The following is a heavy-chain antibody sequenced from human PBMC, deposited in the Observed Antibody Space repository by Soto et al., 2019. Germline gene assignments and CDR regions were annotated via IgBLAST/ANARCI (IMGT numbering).Heavy chain of an antibody. CDR3: ARGIAAAGTEYYYYGMDV. V-gene: IGHV1-18*01. CDR1: GYTFTING. J-gene: IGHJ6*02. Sequence: GASVKVSCKASGYTFTINGISWVRQAPGQGLEWMGWISAYNGNTNYAQNFQDRVTMTTDTSMSTAYMELRRLRSDDTAVYYCARGIAAAGTEYYYYGMDVWGQGTTVTVSS. CDR2: ISAYNGNT. D-gene: IGHD6-13*01.